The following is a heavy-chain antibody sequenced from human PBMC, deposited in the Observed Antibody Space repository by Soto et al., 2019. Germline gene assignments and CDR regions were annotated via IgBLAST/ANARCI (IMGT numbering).Heavy chain of an antibody. CDR2: INAGNGNT. Sequence: VKVSCKASGYTFTSYAMHWVRQAPGQRLEWMGWINAGNGNTKYSQKFQGRVTITRGTSASTAYMELSSLRSEDTAVYYCARDLVAVAGTYWFDPWGQGTLVTVSS. CDR1: GYTFTSYA. J-gene: IGHJ5*02. CDR3: ARDLVAVAGTYWFDP. V-gene: IGHV1-3*01. D-gene: IGHD6-19*01.